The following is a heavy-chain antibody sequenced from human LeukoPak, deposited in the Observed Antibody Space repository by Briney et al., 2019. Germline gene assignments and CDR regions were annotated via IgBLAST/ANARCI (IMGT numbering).Heavy chain of an antibody. Sequence: SETLSLTCTVSGGSISSYYWSWIRQPPGKGLEWIGYIYYSGTTNHNPSLKSRVTISVDTSKNQFSLKLSSVTAADTAVYYCARHLSRITIFGVVSDAFDIWGQGTMVTVSS. CDR3: ARHLSRITIFGVVSDAFDI. CDR2: IYYSGTT. CDR1: GGSISSYY. J-gene: IGHJ3*02. V-gene: IGHV4-59*08. D-gene: IGHD3-3*01.